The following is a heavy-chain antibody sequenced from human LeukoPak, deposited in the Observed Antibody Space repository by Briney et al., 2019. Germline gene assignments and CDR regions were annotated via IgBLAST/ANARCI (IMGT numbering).Heavy chain of an antibody. CDR3: ARDCSNGVCFPRDY. D-gene: IGHD2-8*01. Sequence: ASVKVSCKVSGYTLTELSMHWVRQAPGKGLEWVGGFDPEDGETIYAQKFQGRVTMTEDTSTDTAYMELSSLRSEDTAVYYCARDCSNGVCFPRDYWGQGTLVTVST. J-gene: IGHJ4*02. CDR2: FDPEDGET. CDR1: GYTLTELS. V-gene: IGHV1-24*01.